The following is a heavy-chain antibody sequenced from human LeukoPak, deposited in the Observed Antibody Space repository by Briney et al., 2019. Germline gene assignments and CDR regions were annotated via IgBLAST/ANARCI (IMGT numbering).Heavy chain of an antibody. D-gene: IGHD3-16*01. CDR3: AKAGGEYWLYNDNWFDP. Sequence: GGSLRLSCTASGFTFSSHWMTWVRQPPGKGLEWVSGITWNSGSIGYADSVKGRFTISRDNAKNSLYLQMNSLRAEDTALYYCAKAGGEYWLYNDNWFDPWGQGTLVTVSS. CDR2: ITWNSGSI. V-gene: IGHV3-9*01. J-gene: IGHJ5*02. CDR1: GFTFSSHW.